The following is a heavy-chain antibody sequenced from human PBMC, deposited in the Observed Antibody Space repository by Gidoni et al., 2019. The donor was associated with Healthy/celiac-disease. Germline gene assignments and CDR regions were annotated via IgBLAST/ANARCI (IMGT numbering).Heavy chain of an antibody. J-gene: IGHJ4*02. CDR1: GDTITGYY. Sequence: QVQLVQSGAEVKKPGASVKVSCKASGDTITGYYMHWVRQAPGQGLEWMGWINPNSGGTNYAQKFQGRVTMTRDTSISTAYMELSRLRSDDTAVYYCARIRYGGRGVFDYWGQGTLVTVSS. V-gene: IGHV1-2*02. CDR3: ARIRYGGRGVFDY. D-gene: IGHD4-17*01. CDR2: INPNSGGT.